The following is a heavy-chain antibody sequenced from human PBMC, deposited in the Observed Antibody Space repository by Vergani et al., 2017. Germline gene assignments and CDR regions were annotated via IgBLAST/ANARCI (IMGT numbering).Heavy chain of an antibody. CDR3: ARCTVRWFWEFGIDY. Sequence: EVQLVESGGGLVQPGGSLRLSCAASGFTFSSYWMSWVRQAPGQGLEWVANIKQDGSEKYYGDSVKGRFTISRDNATNSLYLQMNSLRAEDTAVYYCARCTVRWFWEFGIDYWGQGILVTVSS. D-gene: IGHD3-10*01. V-gene: IGHV3-7*01. CDR2: IKQDGSEK. CDR1: GFTFSSYW. J-gene: IGHJ4*02.